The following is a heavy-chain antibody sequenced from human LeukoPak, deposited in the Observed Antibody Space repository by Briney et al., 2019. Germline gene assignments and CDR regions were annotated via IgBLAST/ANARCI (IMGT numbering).Heavy chain of an antibody. CDR1: GYSFTNYW. Sequence: GESLKISCKGSGYSFTNYWIGWVRQMPGKGLEWMGIIYLGDSDTRYSPSFQGQVTISADKSISTAYLQWSSLKASDTAMYYCARRISMIIVSGQDAFDFWGQGTMVTVSS. CDR2: IYLGDSDT. V-gene: IGHV5-51*01. J-gene: IGHJ3*01. D-gene: IGHD3-22*01. CDR3: ARRISMIIVSGQDAFDF.